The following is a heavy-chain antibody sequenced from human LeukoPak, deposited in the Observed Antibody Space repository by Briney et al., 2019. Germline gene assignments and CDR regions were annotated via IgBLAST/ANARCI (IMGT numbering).Heavy chain of an antibody. CDR1: GFSFSSSW. CDR2: IKQDGSEK. D-gene: IGHD4-17*01. CDR3: AREGGRTTVTPPYFHH. V-gene: IGHV3-7*01. J-gene: IGHJ1*01. Sequence: GGSLRLSCAASGFSFSSSWMSWVRQAPGKGLEWVANIKQDGSEKNSVDSIKGRFTISRDNAKNSLYLQMNSLRAEDTAVYYCAREGGRTTVTPPYFHHWGQGTLVTVSS.